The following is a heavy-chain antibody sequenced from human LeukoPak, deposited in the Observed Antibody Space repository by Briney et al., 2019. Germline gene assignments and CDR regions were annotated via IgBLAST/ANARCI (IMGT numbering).Heavy chain of an antibody. CDR1: GGSISSYY. V-gene: IGHV4-59*01. CDR3: ARGSVYFDS. J-gene: IGHJ4*02. CDR2: ISYTGST. Sequence: ETLSLTCTVSGGSISSYYVSWIWQPPGKGLEWIGYISYTGSTDCNPSLKSRVTISVDMSKNQFSLKVSSVTAADTAVYYCARGSVYFDSWGQGTLVTVSS.